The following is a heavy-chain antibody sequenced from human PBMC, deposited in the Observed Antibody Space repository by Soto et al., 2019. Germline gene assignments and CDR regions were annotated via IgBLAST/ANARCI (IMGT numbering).Heavy chain of an antibody. CDR1: GFTFSSYW. J-gene: IGHJ4*02. D-gene: IGHD2-8*01. V-gene: IGHV3-7*01. CDR2: IKQDGSEK. Sequence: GGSLRLSCAASGFTFSSYWMSWVRQAPGKGLEWVANIKQDGSEKYYVDSVKGRFTISRDNAKNSLYLQMNSLRAEGTAVYYCGRSRSPVYFFDYWGQGTLVTVSS. CDR3: GRSRSPVYFFDY.